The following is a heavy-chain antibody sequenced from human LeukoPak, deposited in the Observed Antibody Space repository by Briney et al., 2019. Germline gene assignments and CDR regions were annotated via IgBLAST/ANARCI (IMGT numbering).Heavy chain of an antibody. CDR3: ARGTGEGYSYGRYYFDY. CDR1: GYTFTGYN. D-gene: IGHD5-18*01. CDR2: INPNSGDT. V-gene: IGHV1-2*02. J-gene: IGHJ4*02. Sequence: GASVKVSCTASGYTFTGYNMHWVRQAPGQGLEWMGWINPNSGDTNYAQKFQGRVTMTRDTSISTAYMELSRLRSDDTAVYYCARGTGEGYSYGRYYFDYWGQGTLVTVSS.